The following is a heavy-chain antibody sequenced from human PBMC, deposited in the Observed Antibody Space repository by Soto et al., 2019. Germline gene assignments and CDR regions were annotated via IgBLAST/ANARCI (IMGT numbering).Heavy chain of an antibody. V-gene: IGHV1-8*01. CDR1: GYTFTSYD. J-gene: IGHJ5*02. D-gene: IGHD6-13*01. CDR2: MNPNRGNT. CDR3: ARRRVIAAAGPYNWFDP. Sequence: VQLVQSGAEVKKPGASVKVSCKASGYTFTSYDINWVRQATGQGLEWMGWMNPNRGNTGYAQKLQGSVTMNRNTSISTAEMVLSSQRSEVTAVYYCARRRVIAAAGPYNWFDPWGQGTLVTVDS.